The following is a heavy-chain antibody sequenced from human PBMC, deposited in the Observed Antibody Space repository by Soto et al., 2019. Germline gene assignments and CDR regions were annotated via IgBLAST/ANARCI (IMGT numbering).Heavy chain of an antibody. V-gene: IGHV3-7*04. Sequence: GGSLRLSCAASGFTFSSYWMSWVRQAPGKGLEWVANIKGDGNEIYYVDSVKGRFTISRDNAKNSLYLQMNSLRAEDTAVYYCARLVSAAAHDYWGQGALVTVSS. CDR3: ARLVSAAAHDY. D-gene: IGHD1-26*01. CDR2: IKGDGNEI. J-gene: IGHJ4*02. CDR1: GFTFSSYW.